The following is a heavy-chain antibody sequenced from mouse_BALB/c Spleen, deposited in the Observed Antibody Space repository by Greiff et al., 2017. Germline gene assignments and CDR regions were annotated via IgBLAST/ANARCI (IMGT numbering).Heavy chain of an antibody. Sequence: QVHVKQSGAELAKPGASVKMSCKASGYTFTSYWMHWVKQRPGQGLEWIGYINPSTGYTEYNQKFKDKATLTADKSSSTAYMQLSSLTSEDSAVYYCAKDYYGSSYWFAYWGQGTLVTVSA. CDR2: INPSTGYT. CDR3: AKDYYGSSYWFAY. J-gene: IGHJ3*01. CDR1: GYTFTSYW. D-gene: IGHD1-1*01. V-gene: IGHV1-7*01.